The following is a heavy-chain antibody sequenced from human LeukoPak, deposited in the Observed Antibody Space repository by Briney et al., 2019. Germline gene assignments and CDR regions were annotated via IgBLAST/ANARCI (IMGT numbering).Heavy chain of an antibody. CDR1: GLTFSSYS. Sequence: GGSLRLSCAASGLTFSSYSMNWVRQAPGKGLEWVSSISSSSNYINYAHSVKGRFTISRDNAKNSLYLQMNSLRAEDTAVYYCARVPHAMVRGVIITEFYFDYWGQGTLVTVSS. V-gene: IGHV3-21*01. J-gene: IGHJ4*02. CDR2: ISSSSNYI. CDR3: ARVPHAMVRGVIITEFYFDY. D-gene: IGHD3-10*01.